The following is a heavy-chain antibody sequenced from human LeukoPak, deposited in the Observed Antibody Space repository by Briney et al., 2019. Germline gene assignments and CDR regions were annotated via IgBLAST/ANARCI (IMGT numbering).Heavy chain of an antibody. CDR1: GFPFSSYA. CDR2: VHGDGDNI. Sequence: GGSLRLSCAASGFPFSSYAMYWVRQAPGKGLVWVSRVHGDGDNIGYADSVKGRFTIFRDNAKNTLYLQMNSLRPDDTAVYYCARARVGDPTDYWGQGTLVTVSS. CDR3: ARARVGDPTDY. J-gene: IGHJ4*02. V-gene: IGHV3-74*01. D-gene: IGHD1-26*01.